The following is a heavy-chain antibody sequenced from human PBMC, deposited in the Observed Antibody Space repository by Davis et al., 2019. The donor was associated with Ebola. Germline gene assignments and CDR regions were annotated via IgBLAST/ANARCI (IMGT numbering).Heavy chain of an antibody. J-gene: IGHJ5*02. CDR3: ARESRYSSGWYSTWFDP. CDR2: IYYSGST. D-gene: IGHD6-19*01. Sequence: LRLSCTVSGGSISSGGYYWSWIRQHPGKGLEWIGYIYYSGSTYYNPSLKSRVTISVDTSKNQFSLKLSSVTAADTAVYYCARESRYSSGWYSTWFDPWGQGTLVTVSS. CDR1: GGSISSGGYY. V-gene: IGHV4-31*03.